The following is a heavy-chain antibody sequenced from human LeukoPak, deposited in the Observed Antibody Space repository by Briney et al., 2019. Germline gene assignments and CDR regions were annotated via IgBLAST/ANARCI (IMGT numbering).Heavy chain of an antibody. D-gene: IGHD1-20*01. CDR1: GFTFSSYA. J-gene: IGHJ4*02. CDR2: ISASGGSS. V-gene: IGHV3-23*01. CDR3: AKDRITGTPYYFDY. Sequence: PGGSLRLSCAASGFTFSSYAMSWVRHAPGKGLEWVLGISASGGSSYYADSVKGRFTISRDNSKNTLYLQMDSLRAEGTAVYYCAKDRITGTPYYFDYWGQGTLVTVSS.